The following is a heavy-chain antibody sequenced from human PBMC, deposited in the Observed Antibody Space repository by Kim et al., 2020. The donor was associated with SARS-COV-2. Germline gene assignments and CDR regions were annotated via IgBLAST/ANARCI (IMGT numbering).Heavy chain of an antibody. CDR2: INSDGSST. Sequence: GGSLRLSCAASGFTFSSYWMHWVRQAPGKGLVWVSRINSDGSSTSYADSVKGRFTISRDNAKNTLYLQMNSLRAEDTAVYYCARGDDWGSFIHGMDVWGQGTTVTVSS. J-gene: IGHJ6*02. V-gene: IGHV3-74*01. D-gene: IGHD7-27*01. CDR1: GFTFSSYW. CDR3: ARGDDWGSFIHGMDV.